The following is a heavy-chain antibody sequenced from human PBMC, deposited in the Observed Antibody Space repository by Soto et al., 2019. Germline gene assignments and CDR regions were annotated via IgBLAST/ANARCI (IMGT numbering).Heavy chain of an antibody. J-gene: IGHJ3*02. Sequence: QVQLQESGPGLVKPSETLSLTCAVSGGTFSSRHWWTWVRQSPGKGLEWIGEIYHRGGSNYNPSLQSRVTISADKSQNQFSLELTSVTAADTAVYYCASKFGELFADAFDIWGQGTMVTVAS. CDR3: ASKFGELFADAFDI. CDR1: GGTFSSRHW. CDR2: IYHRGGS. D-gene: IGHD3-10*01. V-gene: IGHV4-4*02.